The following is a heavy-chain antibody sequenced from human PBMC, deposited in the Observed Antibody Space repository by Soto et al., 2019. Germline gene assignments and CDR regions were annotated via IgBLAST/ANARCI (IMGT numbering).Heavy chain of an antibody. D-gene: IGHD2-2*01. CDR2: ISGSGGST. V-gene: IGHV3-23*01. Sequence: GGSLRLSCAASGFTFSSYAMSWVRQAPGKGLEWVSAISGSGGSTYYADSVKGRFTISRDNSKNTLYLQMNSLRAEDTAVYYCAKVDCSSTSCPNYYYYGMDVWGQGTTVTVSS. CDR1: GFTFSSYA. J-gene: IGHJ6*02. CDR3: AKVDCSSTSCPNYYYYGMDV.